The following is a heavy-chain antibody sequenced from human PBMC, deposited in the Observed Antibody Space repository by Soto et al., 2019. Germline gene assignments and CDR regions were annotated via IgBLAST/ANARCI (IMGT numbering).Heavy chain of an antibody. Sequence: SETLSLTCTVSGGSISSGGYYWSWIRQHPGKGLEWIGYIYYSGSTYYNPSLKSRVTISVDTSKNQFFLKLSSVTAADTAVYYCARRPLNFDPWSGTAKPFDYWGQGTLVTVSS. CDR1: GGSISSGGYY. CDR2: IYYSGST. J-gene: IGHJ4*02. CDR3: ARRPLNFDPWSGTAKPFDY. D-gene: IGHD3-3*01. V-gene: IGHV4-31*03.